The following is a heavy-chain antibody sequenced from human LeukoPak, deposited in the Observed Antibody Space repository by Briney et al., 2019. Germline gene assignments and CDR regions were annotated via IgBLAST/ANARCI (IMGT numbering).Heavy chain of an antibody. D-gene: IGHD3-10*01. V-gene: IGHV3-23*01. Sequence: GGSLRLSCAASGFTFSIHAMTWVRQAPGKGLEWVSSIATGFDTYSADSVKGRFAISRDNSKNTLYLQMNNPRADDTALYYCARFPGFGSGTYRLDYWGQGTLVTVSS. CDR1: GFTFSIHA. CDR3: ARFPGFGSGTYRLDY. J-gene: IGHJ4*02. CDR2: IATGFDT.